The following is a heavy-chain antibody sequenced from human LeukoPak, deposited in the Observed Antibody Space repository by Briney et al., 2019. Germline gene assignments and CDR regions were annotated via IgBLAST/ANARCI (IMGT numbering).Heavy chain of an antibody. CDR1: GYRFTSYW. J-gene: IGHJ4*02. CDR2: IYPGDSDT. Sequence: GESLKIPCQGSGYRFTSYWIGWVRQVPGKGLEWMGIIYPGDSDTRYSPSFQGQVTISADKSISTAYLQWSSLKASDTAMYYCARLYSSSWGTTWGQGTLVTVSS. D-gene: IGHD6-13*01. CDR3: ARLYSSSWGTT. V-gene: IGHV5-51*01.